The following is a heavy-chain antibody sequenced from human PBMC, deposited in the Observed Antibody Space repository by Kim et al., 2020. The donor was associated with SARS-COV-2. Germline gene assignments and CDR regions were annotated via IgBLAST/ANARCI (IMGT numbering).Heavy chain of an antibody. CDR2: IIPIFGTA. V-gene: IGHV1-69*13. D-gene: IGHD3-3*01. J-gene: IGHJ6*02. CDR3: ARGQQYYDFWSGYYRGGYYYYGMDV. Sequence: SVKVSCKASGGTFSSYAISWVRQAPGQGLEWMGGIIPIFGTANYAQKFQGRVTITADESTSTAYMELSSLRSEDTAVYYCARGQQYYDFWSGYYRGGYYYYGMDVWGQGTTVTVSS. CDR1: GGTFSSYA.